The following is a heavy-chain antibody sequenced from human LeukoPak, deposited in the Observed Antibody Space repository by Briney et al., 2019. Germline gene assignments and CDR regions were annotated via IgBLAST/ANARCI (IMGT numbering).Heavy chain of an antibody. Sequence: SETLSLTSTVSRGSITDNYWSWIRQPPGKGPEWIGYVYYSGGGTNYNPSLKSRVTMSVDTSKNHFSLKLGSVTAADTAVYYCARGNSSGWYGGFDYWGQGTLVTVSS. V-gene: IGHV4-59*01. D-gene: IGHD6-19*01. CDR3: ARGNSSGWYGGFDY. CDR2: VYYSGGGT. CDR1: RGSITDNY. J-gene: IGHJ4*02.